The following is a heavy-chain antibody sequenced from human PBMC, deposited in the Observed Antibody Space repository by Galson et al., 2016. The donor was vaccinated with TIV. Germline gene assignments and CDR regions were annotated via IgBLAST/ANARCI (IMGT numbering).Heavy chain of an antibody. CDR3: AKAAGSGSSWRFDY. J-gene: IGHJ4*02. CDR2: ISGSGATT. Sequence: QAPGKGLEWVSAISGSGATTYYADSVKGRFTISRDNSKNTPYLQMNSLRAEDTALYYCAKAAGSGSSWRFDYWGQGTPVTVSS. V-gene: IGHV3-23*01. D-gene: IGHD6-13*01.